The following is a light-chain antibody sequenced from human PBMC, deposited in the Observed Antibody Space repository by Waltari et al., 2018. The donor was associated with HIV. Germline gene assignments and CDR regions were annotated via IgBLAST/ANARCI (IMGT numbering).Light chain of an antibody. J-gene: IGLJ1*01. CDR3: TSYAGSNTYV. CDR2: EVS. V-gene: IGLV2-8*01. Sequence: QSALTQPPSASGSPGQSVTISCTGTSSDVGAYNYVSWYQQHPGKAPKLMIYEVSKRPSGVPVRFFGSKSGNTASLTVSGLQAEDEADYYCTSYAGSNTYVFGTGTKVTVL. CDR1: SSDVGAYNY.